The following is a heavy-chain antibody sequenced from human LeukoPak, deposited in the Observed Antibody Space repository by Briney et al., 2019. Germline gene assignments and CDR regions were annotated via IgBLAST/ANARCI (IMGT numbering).Heavy chain of an antibody. V-gene: IGHV4-59*01. J-gene: IGHJ4*02. CDR1: GGSISSYY. CDR2: IYYSGST. D-gene: IGHD6-19*01. CDR3: ATIERSGWYVSY. Sequence: SETLSLTCTVSGGSISSYYWSWIRQPPGKGLEWIGYIYYSGSTNYNPFLKSRVTISVDTSKNQFSLKLSSVTAADTAVYYCATIERSGWYVSYWGQGTLVTVSS.